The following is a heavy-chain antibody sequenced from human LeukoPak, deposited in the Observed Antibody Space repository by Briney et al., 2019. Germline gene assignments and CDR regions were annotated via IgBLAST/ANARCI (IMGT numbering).Heavy chain of an antibody. J-gene: IGHJ4*02. CDR2: IYYSGST. CDR3: VSVGVPAAMGYGDY. CDR1: GGSISGSSYY. D-gene: IGHD2-2*01. V-gene: IGHV4-39*01. Sequence: SETLSLTCTVSGGSISGSSYYWGWIRQPPGKGLEWIGSIYYSGSTYYNPSLKSRVTISVDTSKNQFSLKLSSVTAADTAVYYCVSVGVPAAMGYGDYWGQGTLVTVSS.